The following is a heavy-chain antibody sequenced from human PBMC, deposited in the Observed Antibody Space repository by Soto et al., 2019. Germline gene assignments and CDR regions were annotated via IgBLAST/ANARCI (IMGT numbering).Heavy chain of an antibody. J-gene: IGHJ6*02. V-gene: IGHV4-39*01. CDR2: MFYSGLT. D-gene: IGHD2-15*01. Sequence: PSETLSLTYSVSGYSVTSSDYYWAWIRLPPGKGLEWIGSMFYSGLTYYNPSLKSRVTLSVDTSKNQFSVRLNSVTAADTAVYYCAPLSVSLSGPYGIHVWGQGTTVTVSS. CDR1: GYSVTSSDYY. CDR3: APLSVSLSGPYGIHV.